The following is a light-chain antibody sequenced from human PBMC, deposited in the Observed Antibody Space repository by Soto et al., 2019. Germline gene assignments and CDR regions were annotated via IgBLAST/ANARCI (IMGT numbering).Light chain of an antibody. CDR1: TSNIGAGYD. CDR2: GHS. CDR3: QSYDSSLSGYV. J-gene: IGLJ1*01. Sequence: QSVLTQPPSVSGAPGQRVTIACTGSTSNIGAGYDVHWYRHLPGAAPKLLLSGHSHRPSGVPDRLSGSKSGTSASLAITGLQAGDEADYYCQSYDSSLSGYVFGTGTKLTVL. V-gene: IGLV1-40*01.